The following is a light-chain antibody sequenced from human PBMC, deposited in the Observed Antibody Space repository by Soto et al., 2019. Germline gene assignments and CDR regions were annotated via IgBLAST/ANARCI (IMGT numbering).Light chain of an antibody. CDR3: QQRSSWPIT. CDR1: QSVSRY. CDR2: DAS. V-gene: IGKV3-11*01. J-gene: IGKJ5*01. Sequence: EIVLTQSPATLSLSPGERSTLSGRASQSVSRYFAWFQQKPGPAPRLLIYDASKRATGIPARFSGSGSGTDFTLTISSPQPEDFAVYYCQQRSSWPITFGQGTRLEIK.